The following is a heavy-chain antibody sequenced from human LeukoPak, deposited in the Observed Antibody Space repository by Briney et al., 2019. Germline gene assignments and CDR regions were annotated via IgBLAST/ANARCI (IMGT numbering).Heavy chain of an antibody. V-gene: IGHV4-59*06. CDR3: ARDNYYDSSGYFLFDY. CDR2: IYYSGST. Sequence: SETLSLTCTVSGGSISRYYWSWIRQHPGKGLEWIGYIYYSGSTYYNPSLKSRVTISVDTSKNQFSLKLSSVTAADTAVYYCARDNYYDSSGYFLFDYWGQGTLVTVSS. D-gene: IGHD3-22*01. J-gene: IGHJ4*02. CDR1: GGSISRYY.